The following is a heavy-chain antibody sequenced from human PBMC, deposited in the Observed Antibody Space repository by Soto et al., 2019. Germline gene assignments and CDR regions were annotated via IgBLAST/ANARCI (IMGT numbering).Heavy chain of an antibody. D-gene: IGHD5-12*01. CDR3: TTGRGGSAYVPGAY. CDR1: GFSFTSAW. CDR2: IKTNIDGGAT. Sequence: EVQLVESGGGLVKPGGSLRLSCAASGFSFTSAWMNWVRQIPGKGLEWVGRIKTNIDGGATDYSAPVKGRFTISRDDSNVTVYLQMNSLKTEDTDVYYCTTGRGGSAYVPGAYWGQGARVTVSS. J-gene: IGHJ4*02. V-gene: IGHV3-15*07.